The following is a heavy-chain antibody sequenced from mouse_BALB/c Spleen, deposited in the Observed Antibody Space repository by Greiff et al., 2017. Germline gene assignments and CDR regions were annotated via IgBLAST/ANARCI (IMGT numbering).Heavy chain of an antibody. V-gene: IGHV1-69*02. Sequence: VKLQQPGAELVRPGASVKLSCKASGYTFTSYWINWVKQRPGQGLEWIGNIYPSDSYTNYNQKFKDKATLTVDKSSSTAYMQLSSPTSEDSAVYYCTRSYGSSPYYYAMDYWGQGTSVTVSS. CDR1: GYTFTSYW. CDR2: IYPSDSYT. CDR3: TRSYGSSPYYYAMDY. J-gene: IGHJ4*01. D-gene: IGHD1-1*01.